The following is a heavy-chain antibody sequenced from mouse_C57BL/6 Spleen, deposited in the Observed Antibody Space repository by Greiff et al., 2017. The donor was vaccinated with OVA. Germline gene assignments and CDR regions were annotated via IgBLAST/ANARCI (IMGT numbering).Heavy chain of an antibody. CDR3: TRESNCDRGWYFDV. J-gene: IGHJ1*03. CDR1: GYTFTSYN. Sequence: QVQLKESGAELARPGASVKMSCKASGYTFTSYNMHWVNQRPGQGLEWIGYINPSSGYTNYNQKFKDKATLTADKSSSTAYMQLSSLASKDSAVYSRTRESNCDRGWYFDVWGTGTTVTVSS. CDR2: INPSSGYT. V-gene: IGHV1-4*01. D-gene: IGHD4-1*01.